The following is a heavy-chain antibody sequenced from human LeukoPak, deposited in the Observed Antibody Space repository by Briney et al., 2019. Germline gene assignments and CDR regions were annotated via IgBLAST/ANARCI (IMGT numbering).Heavy chain of an antibody. Sequence: GGSLRLSCAASGFTFSNAWMNWVRQAPGKGLEWVSYISGSGTYIYYADSVKGRFTISRENAKNSISLQMNSLGAEDTAVYYCARTGGSSWYDKWGQGTLVTVSS. CDR2: ISGSGTYI. CDR1: GFTFSNAW. J-gene: IGHJ4*02. D-gene: IGHD6-13*01. CDR3: ARTGGSSWYDK. V-gene: IGHV3-21*05.